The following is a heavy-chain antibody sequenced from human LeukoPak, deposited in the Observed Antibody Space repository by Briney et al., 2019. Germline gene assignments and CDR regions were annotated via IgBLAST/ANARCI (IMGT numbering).Heavy chain of an antibody. V-gene: IGHV4-59*08. CDR1: GGSISSYY. J-gene: IGHJ4*02. Sequence: SETLSLTCTVSGGSISSYYWSWIRQPPGEGLEWIGYIYYSGSTNYNPSLKSRVTISVDTSKNQFSLKLSSVTAADTAVYYCARRIAAAGYYDYWGQGTLVTVSS. D-gene: IGHD6-13*01. CDR2: IYYSGST. CDR3: ARRIAAAGYYDY.